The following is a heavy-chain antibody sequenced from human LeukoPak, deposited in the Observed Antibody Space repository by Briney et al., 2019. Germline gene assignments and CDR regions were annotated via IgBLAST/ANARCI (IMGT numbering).Heavy chain of an antibody. D-gene: IGHD6-19*01. CDR3: ARHAAVAGAPLDY. J-gene: IGHJ4*02. CDR2: INPTGGST. CDR1: GYTFTRYY. V-gene: IGHV1-46*01. Sequence: GASVMVSCKASGYTFTRYYMHWVRQAPGQGLEWMGIINPTGGSTTYAQKFQGRVTMTRDTSTSTFYMELSSLRSEDTAVYYCARHAAVAGAPLDYWGQGTLVTVSS.